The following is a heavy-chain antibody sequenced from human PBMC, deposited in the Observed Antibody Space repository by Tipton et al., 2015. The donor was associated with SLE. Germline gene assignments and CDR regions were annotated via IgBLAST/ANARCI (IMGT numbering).Heavy chain of an antibody. V-gene: IGHV4-61*01. Sequence: TLSLTCTVSGDSISISYNWWNWVRQPPGKGLEWIGYTYDGGSANYNPSLKSRVSLSIYTSKNQFSLRLSSVTAADTAVYYCARTSGSHGNYYFDSWGQGTLVTVSS. CDR2: TYDGGSA. CDR3: ARTSGSHGNYYFDS. D-gene: IGHD1-26*01. J-gene: IGHJ4*02. CDR1: GDSISISYNW.